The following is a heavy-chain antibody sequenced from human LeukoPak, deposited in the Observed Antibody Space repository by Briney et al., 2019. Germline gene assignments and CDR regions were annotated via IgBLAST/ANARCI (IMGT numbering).Heavy chain of an antibody. D-gene: IGHD3-3*01. CDR3: ARNSIDFWSGYFYYMDV. CDR1: GYSINSGYY. CDR2: IYHSGST. Sequence: SETLSLTCTVSGYSINSGYYRGWIRQPPGKGLEWIGSIYHSGSTYYNPSLKSRVTISVDTSKNQFSLKLSSVTAADTAVYYCARNSIDFWSGYFYYMDVWGKGTTVTVSS. V-gene: IGHV4-38-2*02. J-gene: IGHJ6*03.